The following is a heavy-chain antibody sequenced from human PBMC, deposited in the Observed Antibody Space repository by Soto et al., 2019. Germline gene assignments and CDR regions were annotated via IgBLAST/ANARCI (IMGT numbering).Heavy chain of an antibody. D-gene: IGHD3-16*01. Sequence: PSETLSLTCTLSGGSVSSDSYSLSWIRQSPGKGLEWLGYIYNTASTNYNPSLMSRVTISVGTSMNQFSLRLNSVTAADTAVYFCAKSPVISTVRRFGWFDSWGQGTLVTVFS. CDR2: IYNTAST. CDR1: GGSVSSDSYS. J-gene: IGHJ5*01. CDR3: AKSPVISTVRRFGWFDS. V-gene: IGHV4-61*01.